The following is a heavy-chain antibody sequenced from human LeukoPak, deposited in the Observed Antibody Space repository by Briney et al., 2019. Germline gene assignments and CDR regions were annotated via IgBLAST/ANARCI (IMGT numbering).Heavy chain of an antibody. CDR3: ARSLSYGDYGLFDY. CDR1: EFTVSGNY. Sequence: GGSLRLSCAASEFTVSGNYMSWVRQAPGKGLEWVSAISGSGGSTYYADSVKGRFTISRDNSKNTLYLQMNSLRAEDTAVYYCARSLSYGDYGLFDYWGQGTLVTVSS. V-gene: IGHV3-66*02. D-gene: IGHD4-17*01. CDR2: ISGSGGST. J-gene: IGHJ4*02.